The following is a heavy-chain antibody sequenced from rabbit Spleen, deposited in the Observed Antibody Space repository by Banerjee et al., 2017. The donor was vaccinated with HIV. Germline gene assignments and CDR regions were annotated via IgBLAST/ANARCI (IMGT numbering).Heavy chain of an antibody. V-gene: IGHV1S40*01. J-gene: IGHJ4*01. CDR1: GFSFSSSYD. CDR2: IYTGNGKN. CDR3: ARDLIGVIGWNFYL. Sequence: QQLVESGGGLVKPGASLTLTCTASGFSFSSSYDMCWVRQAPGKGLEWIGCIYTGNGKNYYASWAKGRFTISKTSSTTVTLQMTSLTAADRATYFCARDLIGVIGWNFYLWGQGTLVTVS. D-gene: IGHD2-1*01.